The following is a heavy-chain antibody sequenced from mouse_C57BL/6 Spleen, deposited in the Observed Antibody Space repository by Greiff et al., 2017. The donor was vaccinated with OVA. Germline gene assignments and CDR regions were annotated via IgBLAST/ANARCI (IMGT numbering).Heavy chain of an antibody. CDR3: AIYTDYDVWDVDY. Sequence: QVQLQQPGAELVKPGASVKVSCKASGYTFTSYWMHWVKQRPGQGLEWIGRIHPSDRDTNYNQKFKGKATLTVDKSSSTAYMQLSSLTSEDSAVYYCAIYTDYDVWDVDYWGQGTTLTVSS. J-gene: IGHJ2*01. V-gene: IGHV1-74*01. D-gene: IGHD2-4*01. CDR2: IHPSDRDT. CDR1: GYTFTSYW.